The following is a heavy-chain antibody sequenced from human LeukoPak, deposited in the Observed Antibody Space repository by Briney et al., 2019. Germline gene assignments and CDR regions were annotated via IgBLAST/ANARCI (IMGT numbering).Heavy chain of an antibody. CDR2: IYTSGST. CDR1: GGSISSYY. V-gene: IGHV4-4*07. CDR3: ARGKSSKVVPAAIIYYMDV. J-gene: IGHJ6*03. D-gene: IGHD2-2*01. Sequence: SETLSLTCTVSGGSISSYYWSWIRQPAGKGLEWIGRIYTSGSTNYNPSPESRVNMSVDTSKNQFSLKLSSVTAADTAVYYCARGKSSKVVPAAIIYYMDVWGKGTAVTVSS.